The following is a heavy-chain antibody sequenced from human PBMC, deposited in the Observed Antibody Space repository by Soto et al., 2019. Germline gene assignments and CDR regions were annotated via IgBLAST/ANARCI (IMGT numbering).Heavy chain of an antibody. J-gene: IGHJ5*02. V-gene: IGHV1-69*12. CDR2: IIPIFGTA. Sequence: QVQLVQSGAEVKKPGSSVKVSCKASGGTFSSYAISWVRQAPGQGLEWMGGIIPIFGTANYAQKFQGRVTITADESTSTAYMELTSLTSEDTAVYYCAIASCSCGSCYYNWFDPWGQRTLVTVSS. D-gene: IGHD2-15*01. CDR3: AIASCSCGSCYYNWFDP. CDR1: GGTFSSYA.